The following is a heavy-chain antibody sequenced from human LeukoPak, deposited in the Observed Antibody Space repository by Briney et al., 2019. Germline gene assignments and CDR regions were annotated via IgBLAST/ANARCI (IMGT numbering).Heavy chain of an antibody. V-gene: IGHV4-59*01. J-gene: IGHJ4*02. CDR3: ATSMIAAAGTPFDY. CDR2: IYYIGNT. D-gene: IGHD6-13*01. CDR1: GGSISSYY. Sequence: SETLSLTCTVSGGSISSYYWSWIRQPPGKGLEWIGYIYYIGNTNYNPSLKSRLTISVDTSKNQFSLKLSSVTAADTAVYYCATSMIAAAGTPFDYWGQGTLVTVSS.